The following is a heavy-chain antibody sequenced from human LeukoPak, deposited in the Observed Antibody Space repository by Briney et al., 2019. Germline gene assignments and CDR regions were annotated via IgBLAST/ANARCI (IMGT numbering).Heavy chain of an antibody. CDR3: ARDYYDSLTGYYSSFDY. V-gene: IGHV3-21*01. D-gene: IGHD3-9*01. CDR1: GFTFSRHA. J-gene: IGHJ4*02. Sequence: GGSLRLSCAASGFTFSRHAMSWVRQAPGKGLEWVSSISSRSTNIYYADSVKGRFTISRDNAKNSLYLQMNSLRGEDTAVYHCARDYYDSLTGYYSSFDYWGQGTLVTVSS. CDR2: ISSRSTNI.